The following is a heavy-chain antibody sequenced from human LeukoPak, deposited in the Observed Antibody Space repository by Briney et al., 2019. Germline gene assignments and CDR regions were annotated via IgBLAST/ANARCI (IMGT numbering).Heavy chain of an antibody. J-gene: IGHJ5*02. V-gene: IGHV4-39*01. Sequence: SETLSLTCTVSGGSISSSSYYWGWVRQPPGTGLEWIGSIYYSGSTYYNPSLKSRVTISVDTSKNQFSLKLSSVTAADTAVYYCARPHGTAYVESHWFDPWGQGTLVTVSS. CDR2: IYYSGST. D-gene: IGHD2-21*01. CDR1: GGSISSSSYY. CDR3: ARPHGTAYVESHWFDP.